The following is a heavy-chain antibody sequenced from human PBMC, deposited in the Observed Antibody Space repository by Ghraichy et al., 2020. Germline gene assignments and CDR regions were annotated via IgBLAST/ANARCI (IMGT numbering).Heavy chain of an antibody. CDR2: INSDGTVS. Sequence: GESLNISCAASGFTFSRYWMHWVRQAPGKGLVAVAHINSDGTVSTYVDSVKGRFTMSRDNAKNTLYLQMKSLRAEDTAIYYCARDPLIGGAYMDVWGQGTTVTVS. CDR3: ARDPLIGGAYMDV. J-gene: IGHJ6*02. CDR1: GFTFSRYW. D-gene: IGHD3-10*01. V-gene: IGHV3-74*01.